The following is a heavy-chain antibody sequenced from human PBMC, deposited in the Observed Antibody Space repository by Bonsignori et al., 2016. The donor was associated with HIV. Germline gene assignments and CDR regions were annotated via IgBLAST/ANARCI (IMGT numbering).Heavy chain of an antibody. D-gene: IGHD3-22*01. J-gene: IGHJ4*02. CDR2: IRSKANSYAT. V-gene: IGHV3-73*01. Sequence: VRQAPGKGLEWVGRIRSKANSYATAYAASVKGRFTISRDDSKNTAYLQMNSLKTEDTAVYYCTRTIDSSGYYPRRYFDYWGQGTLVTVSS. CDR3: TRTIDSSGYYPRRYFDY.